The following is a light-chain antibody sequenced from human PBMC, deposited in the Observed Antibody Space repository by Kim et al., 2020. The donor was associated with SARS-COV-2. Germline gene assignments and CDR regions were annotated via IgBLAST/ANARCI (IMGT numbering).Light chain of an antibody. J-gene: IGKJ1*01. CDR1: QSVSDSN. CDR3: QQYGYSPCT. V-gene: IGKV3-20*01. Sequence: SPGVRATLSCRARQSVSDSNFAWYQQKPGRAPRLLIYGASTRATGIPDRFSGSGSGTDFTLTISTLEPEDFAMYYCQQYGYSPCTFGRGTKVEI. CDR2: GAS.